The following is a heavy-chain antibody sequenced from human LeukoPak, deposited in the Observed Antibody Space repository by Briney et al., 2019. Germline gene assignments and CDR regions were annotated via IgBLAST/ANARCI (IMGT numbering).Heavy chain of an antibody. D-gene: IGHD1-1*01. CDR1: GGSISSRSDY. Sequence: SETLSLTCTVSGGSISSRSDYWGWIRQAPGKGLEWIGSIYYHENTYYNSSLKSRVTISVDTSKNQFSLELNSVTAADTAVYFCARRAYSAAYWKHFDYWGQGTLVTVSS. V-gene: IGHV4-39*01. J-gene: IGHJ4*02. CDR3: ARRAYSAAYWKHFDY. CDR2: IYYHENT.